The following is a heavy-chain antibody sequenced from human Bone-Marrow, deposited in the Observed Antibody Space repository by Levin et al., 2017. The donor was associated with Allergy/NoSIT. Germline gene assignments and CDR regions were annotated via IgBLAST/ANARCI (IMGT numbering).Heavy chain of an antibody. CDR3: AKEDTGTYQNAFDI. CDR1: GFIFSSYA. D-gene: IGHD1-26*01. J-gene: IGHJ3*02. V-gene: IGHV3-23*01. Sequence: GGSLRLSCSASGFIFSSYAMTWVRQAPGKGLEWVASVSSNGYSTYYAGSVKGRFTISRDNSEATVYLQMSSLTADDTAIYHCAKEDTGTYQNAFDIWGRGTTVNVSS. CDR2: VSSNGYST.